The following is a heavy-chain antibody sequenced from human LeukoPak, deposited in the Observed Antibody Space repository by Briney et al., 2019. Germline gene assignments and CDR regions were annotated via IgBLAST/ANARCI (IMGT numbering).Heavy chain of an antibody. Sequence: GGSLRLSCTASGFTYSSYGMTWGRQAPGKGLEWVSGISGSGSRTDYADSVKGRFTISRDNAKNTLYLQMNSLRAEDTAAYYCAKGSREWELLDAFDIWGQGTMVTVSS. CDR1: GFTYSSYG. V-gene: IGHV3-23*01. J-gene: IGHJ3*02. CDR2: ISGSGSRT. D-gene: IGHD1-26*01. CDR3: AKGSREWELLDAFDI.